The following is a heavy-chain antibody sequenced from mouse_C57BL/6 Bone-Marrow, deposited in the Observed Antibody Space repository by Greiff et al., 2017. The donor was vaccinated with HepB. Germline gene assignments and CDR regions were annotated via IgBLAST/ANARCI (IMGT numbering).Heavy chain of an antibody. J-gene: IGHJ3*01. V-gene: IGHV1-52*01. D-gene: IGHD3-2*02. CDR3: ARLGGTAQATTWFAY. CDR2: IDPSDSET. CDR1: GYTFTSYW. Sequence: QVQLQQPGAELVRPGSSVKLSCKASGYTFTSYWMHWVKQRPIQGLEWIGNIDPSDSETHYNQKFKDKATLTVDKSSSTAYMQLSSLTSEDSAVYYCARLGGTAQATTWFAYWGQGTLVTVSA.